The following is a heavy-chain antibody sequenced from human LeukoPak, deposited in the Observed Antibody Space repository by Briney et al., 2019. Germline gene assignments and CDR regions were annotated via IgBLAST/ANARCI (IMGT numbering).Heavy chain of an antibody. Sequence: PGRSLRLSCAASGFTFSSYAMHWVRQAPGKGLEWVAVISYDGSNKYYADSVKGRFTISRDNSKNALYLQMNSLRAEDTAVYYCARGLHLPDYLSPYWGQGTLVTVSS. CDR1: GFTFSSYA. J-gene: IGHJ4*02. CDR3: ARGLHLPDYLSPY. D-gene: IGHD4-11*01. CDR2: ISYDGSNK. V-gene: IGHV3-30*04.